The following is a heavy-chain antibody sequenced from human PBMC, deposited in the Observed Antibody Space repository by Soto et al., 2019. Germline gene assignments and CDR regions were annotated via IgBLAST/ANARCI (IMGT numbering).Heavy chain of an antibody. CDR1: GADINSCGFT. CDR3: ARAHYYDSSGYYDAFDI. J-gene: IGHJ3*02. CDR2: ISHSGST. D-gene: IGHD3-22*01. Sequence: SETLSLTCSVSGADINSCGFTWTWIRQHAVKGLEWLGYISHSGSTYYNPSLKSRVTISVDTSKNQFSLKLSSVTAADTAVYYCARAHYYDSSGYYDAFDIWGQGTMVTVSS. V-gene: IGHV4-31*03.